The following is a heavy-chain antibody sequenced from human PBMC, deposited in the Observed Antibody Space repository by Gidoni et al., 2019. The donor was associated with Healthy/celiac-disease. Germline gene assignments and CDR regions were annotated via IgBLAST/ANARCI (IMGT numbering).Heavy chain of an antibody. V-gene: IGHV4-38-2*01. J-gene: IGHJ4*02. CDR1: GYSISSGYY. CDR3: ARVGCSGGSCYLSPFDY. Sequence: QVQLQESGPGLVKPSETLSLTCAVPGYSISSGYYWGWIRQPPGKGLEWIGSIYQSGSTYYNPALKSRVTISVDTSKNQCSLKLSSVTAADTAVYYCARVGCSGGSCYLSPFDYWGQGTLVTVSS. CDR2: IYQSGST. D-gene: IGHD2-15*01.